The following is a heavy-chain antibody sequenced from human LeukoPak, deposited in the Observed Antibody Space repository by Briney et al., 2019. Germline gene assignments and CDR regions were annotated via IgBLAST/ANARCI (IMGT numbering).Heavy chain of an antibody. J-gene: IGHJ4*02. CDR3: ARDSSSWYGY. CDR1: GGTFSSYA. CDR2: INPNSGGT. Sequence: ASVKVSCKASGGTFSSYAISWVRQAPGQGLEWMGWINPNSGGTNYTQKLQGRVTMTTDTSTSTAYMELRSLRSDDTAVYYCARDSSSWYGYWGQGTLVTVSS. V-gene: IGHV1-18*01. D-gene: IGHD6-13*01.